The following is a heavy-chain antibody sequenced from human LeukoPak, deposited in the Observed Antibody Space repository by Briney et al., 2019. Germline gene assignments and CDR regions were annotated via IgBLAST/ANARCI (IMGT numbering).Heavy chain of an antibody. D-gene: IGHD3-22*01. V-gene: IGHV5-51*01. CDR1: GYSFTSYW. CDR3: ARQAYYDSSGYSTIEDY. CDR2: IYPGDSDT. J-gene: IGHJ4*02. Sequence: GESLKISCKGSGYSFTSYWIGWVRQMRGKGLEWMGIIYPGDSDTRYSPSFQGQVTISADKSISTAYLQWSSLKASDTAMYYCARQAYYDSSGYSTIEDYWGQGTLVTVSS.